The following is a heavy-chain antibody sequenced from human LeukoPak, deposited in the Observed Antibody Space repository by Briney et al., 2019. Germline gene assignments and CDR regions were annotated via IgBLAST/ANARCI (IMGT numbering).Heavy chain of an antibody. D-gene: IGHD3-16*02. CDR3: ARGFRDYVWGSYRPHNWFDP. V-gene: IGHV1-8*01. Sequence: ASVKVSCKASGYTFTSYDINWVRQATGQGLEWMGWMNPNSGNTGYAQKFQGRVTMTRNTSISTAYMELSSLRSEDTAVYYCARGFRDYVWGSYRPHNWFDPWGQGTLVTVSS. J-gene: IGHJ5*02. CDR1: GYTFTSYD. CDR2: MNPNSGNT.